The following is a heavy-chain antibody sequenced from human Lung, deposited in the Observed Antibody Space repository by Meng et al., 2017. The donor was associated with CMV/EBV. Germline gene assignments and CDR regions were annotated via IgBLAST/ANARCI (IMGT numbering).Heavy chain of an antibody. V-gene: IGHV1-24*01. CDR2: FDPQKHEK. CDR3: ATMWFGDFEKFDS. J-gene: IGHJ3*02. CDR1: GYGLTEIS. Sequence: ASVKVSCKVSGYGLTEISIHWVRQAHGKGLEWMGGFDPQKHEKMYAQKFQGRATMTEEPATETAYMSLSSLRSEDTAVYYCATMWFGDFEKFDSWGQGTVVTVSS. D-gene: IGHD3-10*01.